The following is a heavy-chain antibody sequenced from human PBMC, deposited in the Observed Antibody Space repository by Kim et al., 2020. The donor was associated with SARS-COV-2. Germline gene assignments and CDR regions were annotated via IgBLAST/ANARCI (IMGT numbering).Heavy chain of an antibody. CDR2: IYPGDSDT. CDR3: ASHFLGVTTSHDAFDI. J-gene: IGHJ3*02. D-gene: IGHD4-17*01. Sequence: GESLKISCKGSGYSFTSYWIGWVRQMPGKGLEWMGIIYPGDSDTRYSPSFQGQVTISADKSISTAYLQWSSLKASDTAMYYCASHFLGVTTSHDAFDIWGQGTMVTVSS. V-gene: IGHV5-51*01. CDR1: GYSFTSYW.